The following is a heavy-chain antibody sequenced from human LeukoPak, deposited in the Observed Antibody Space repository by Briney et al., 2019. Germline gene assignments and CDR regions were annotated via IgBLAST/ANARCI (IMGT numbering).Heavy chain of an antibody. D-gene: IGHD5-24*01. Sequence: GGSLRLSCAASGFTFSSYGMHWVRQAPGKGLEWVAFIRYDGSNKYYADSVKGRFTISRDNAKNSLYLQMNSLRAEDTAVYYCARVEHAYNYRFEVFDYWGQGTLVTVSS. CDR3: ARVEHAYNYRFEVFDY. CDR1: GFTFSSYG. CDR2: IRYDGSNK. J-gene: IGHJ4*02. V-gene: IGHV3-30*02.